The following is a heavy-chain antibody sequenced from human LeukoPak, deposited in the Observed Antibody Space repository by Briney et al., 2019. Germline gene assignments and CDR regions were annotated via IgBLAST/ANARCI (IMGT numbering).Heavy chain of an antibody. V-gene: IGHV4-59*12. CDR1: GGSISSYY. J-gene: IGHJ4*02. CDR3: ARGWAHRAAAPYYFDY. CDR2: IYYSGRT. Sequence: RASETLSLTCSVSGGSISSYYWSWIRQPPGRGLEWIGYIYYSGRTSYNPSLKSRVTISVDTSKNQFSLKLSSVTAADTAVYCCARGWAHRAAAPYYFDYWGQGTLVTVSS. D-gene: IGHD2-2*01.